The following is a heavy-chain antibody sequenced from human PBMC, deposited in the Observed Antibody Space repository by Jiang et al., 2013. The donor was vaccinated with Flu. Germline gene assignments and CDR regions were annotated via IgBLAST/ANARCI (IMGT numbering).Heavy chain of an antibody. Sequence: SAISGSGGSTYYADSVKGRFTISRDNSKNTLYLQMNSLRAEDTAVYYCANVAVAGTYYYYYYGMDVWGQGTTVTVSS. V-gene: IGHV3-23*01. CDR2: ISGSGGST. J-gene: IGHJ6*02. D-gene: IGHD6-19*01. CDR3: ANVAVAGTYYYYYYGMDV.